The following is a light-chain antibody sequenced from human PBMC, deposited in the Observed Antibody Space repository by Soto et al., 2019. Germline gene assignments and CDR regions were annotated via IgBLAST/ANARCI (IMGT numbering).Light chain of an antibody. Sequence: IQLTQSASSLSASVGDRVTITCQASQGISSYLAWYQQKPGKAPKLLIYAASTLQSGVPSRFSGSGSGTDFTLTISSLQPEDFATYYCQQLNSYPLTFGGGTKVDIK. V-gene: IGKV1-9*01. CDR3: QQLNSYPLT. J-gene: IGKJ4*01. CDR1: QGISSY. CDR2: AAS.